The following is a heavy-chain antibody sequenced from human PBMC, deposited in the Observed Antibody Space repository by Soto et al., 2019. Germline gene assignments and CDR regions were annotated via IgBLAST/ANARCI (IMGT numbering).Heavy chain of an antibody. CDR1: GGSISSYY. Sequence: SETLSLTCTVSGGSISSYYWSWIRQPPGKGLEWIGYIYYSGSTNYNPSLKSRVTISVDTSKNQFSLKLSSVTAAATAVYYCARDSMIAEPLLDYWGQGTLVTVSS. CDR3: ARDSMIAEPLLDY. V-gene: IGHV4-59*01. J-gene: IGHJ4*02. D-gene: IGHD3-22*01. CDR2: IYYSGST.